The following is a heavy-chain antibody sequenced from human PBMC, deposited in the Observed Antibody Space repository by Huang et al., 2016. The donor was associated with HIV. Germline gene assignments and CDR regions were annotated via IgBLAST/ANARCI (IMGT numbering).Heavy chain of an antibody. CDR2: IYTTVST. CDR1: GASIASGSYF. Sequence: VQLQESGPGLVKLSQTLSLSCNVSGASIASGSYFWNWIRQPAVGGLEWIGPIYTTVSTDYNPSLTSRVAVSSDTSKNQFSVSRRSVTAADTAVYFCARGRVTSSGVVQSYDYWGQGSLVTVSS. D-gene: IGHD3-3*01. J-gene: IGHJ4*02. CDR3: ARGRVTSSGVVQSYDY. V-gene: IGHV4-61*09.